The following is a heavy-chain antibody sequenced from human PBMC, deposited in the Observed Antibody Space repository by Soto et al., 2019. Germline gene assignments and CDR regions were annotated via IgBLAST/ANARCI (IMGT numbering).Heavy chain of an antibody. CDR2: IIPIFGTV. Sequence: QVQLVQSGAEVKKPGSSVKVSCKASGGTFSNYALDWVRQAPGQGLEWMGGIIPIFGTVRHAQNFQGRVANTADETTATAYMELSSLRYEDTAMYYCATGGEQDYYEHSGWRWGQGTLVTVSS. CDR1: GGTFSNYA. V-gene: IGHV1-69*12. CDR3: ATGGEQDYYEHSGWR. J-gene: IGHJ1*01. D-gene: IGHD3-22*01.